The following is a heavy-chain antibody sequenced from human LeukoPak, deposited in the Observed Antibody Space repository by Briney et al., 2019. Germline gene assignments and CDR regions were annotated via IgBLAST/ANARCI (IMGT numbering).Heavy chain of an antibody. CDR2: IYPGDSDT. CDR1: GYSFTSYW. D-gene: IGHD5-12*01. J-gene: IGHJ4*02. CDR3: AGHEAGYSGYEPGDYFDY. Sequence: KRGESLKISCKGSGYSFTSYWIGWVRQMPGKGLEWMGIIYPGDSDTRYSPSFQGQVTISADKSISTAYLQWSSLKASDTAMYYCAGHEAGYSGYEPGDYFDYWGQGTLVTVSS. V-gene: IGHV5-51*01.